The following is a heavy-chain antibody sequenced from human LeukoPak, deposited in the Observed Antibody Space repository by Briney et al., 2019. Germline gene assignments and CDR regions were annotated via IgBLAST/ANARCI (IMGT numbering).Heavy chain of an antibody. CDR1: GGSISSYY. J-gene: IGHJ4*02. D-gene: IGHD5-18*01. CDR3: ARERGVDTAIDY. V-gene: IGHV4-59*01. Sequence: SETLSLTCTVSGGSISSYYWSWIRQPPGKGLEWIGYIYYSGSTNYNPSLKSRVTISVDTSKNRFPLKLSSVTAADTAVYYCARERGVDTAIDYWGQGTLVTVSS. CDR2: IYYSGST.